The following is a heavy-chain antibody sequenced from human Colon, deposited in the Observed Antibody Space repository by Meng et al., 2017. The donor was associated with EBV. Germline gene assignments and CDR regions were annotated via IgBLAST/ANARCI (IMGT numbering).Heavy chain of an antibody. V-gene: IGHV4-31*03. CDR3: ASLYGDSSVWYLDL. J-gene: IGHJ2*01. CDR2: IYYSGST. D-gene: IGHD4-17*01. Sequence: QVQMQASGPGLGEPSQTLFLPGTVSGGSISSGNHYWSWIRQHPGKGMEYIGYIYYSGSTYYNPSLKIRVIISVDTSKNQFSLRLNSVTAADTAVYYCASLYGDSSVWYLDLWGRGTLVTVSS. CDR1: GGSISSGNHY.